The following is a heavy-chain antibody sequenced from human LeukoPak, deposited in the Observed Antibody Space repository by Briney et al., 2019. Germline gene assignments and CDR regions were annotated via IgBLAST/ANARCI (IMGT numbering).Heavy chain of an antibody. V-gene: IGHV3-30*02. CDR1: GFTFSSYG. D-gene: IGHD2-2*02. J-gene: IGHJ3*02. CDR3: AKDRLMCSDTTCYTAALDI. CDR2: IPYDGSNK. Sequence: VGSLRLSCAASGFTFSSYGMHWVRQAPGKGLEWVAFIPYDGSNKYYADSVKGRFTISRDNSKNTLYLQMNSLGAEDTAVYYCAKDRLMCSDTTCYTAALDIWGQGTMVTVSS.